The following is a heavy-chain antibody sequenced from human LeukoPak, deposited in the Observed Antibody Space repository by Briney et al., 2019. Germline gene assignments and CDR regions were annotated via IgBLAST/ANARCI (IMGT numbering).Heavy chain of an antibody. J-gene: IGHJ4*02. CDR1: GFTFSSYG. D-gene: IGHD3-22*01. CDR2: ISGSGGST. Sequence: PGGTLRLSCAASGFTFSSYGMSWVRQAPGKGLEWVSAISGSGGSTYYADSVRSRFTISRDNSKNTLYLQMNSLRAEDTAVYYCAKIYYYDSSGYLDYWGQGTLVTVSS. V-gene: IGHV3-23*01. CDR3: AKIYYYDSSGYLDY.